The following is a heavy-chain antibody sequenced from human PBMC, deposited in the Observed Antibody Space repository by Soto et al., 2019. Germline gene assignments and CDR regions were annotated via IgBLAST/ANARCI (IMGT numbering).Heavy chain of an antibody. CDR2: ISSSSGYI. CDR1: GFTFSSYS. Sequence: EVQLVESGGGLVKPGGSLRLSCAASGFTFSSYSMNWVRQAPGKGLEWVSSISSSSGYIYYADSVKGRFTISRDNAKNSLYLHMNSLRAEDTAVYYCARGRGAAGTDSVQYYGMDVWGQGTTVTVSS. J-gene: IGHJ6*02. V-gene: IGHV3-21*01. D-gene: IGHD6-13*01. CDR3: ARGRGAAGTDSVQYYGMDV.